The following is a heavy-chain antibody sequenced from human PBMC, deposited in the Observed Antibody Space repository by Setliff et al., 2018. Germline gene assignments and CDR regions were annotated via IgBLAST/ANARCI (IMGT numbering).Heavy chain of an antibody. V-gene: IGHV3-53*01. CDR1: GFRFSDLY. CDR3: RLWFGELLRDY. J-gene: IGHJ4*02. CDR2: LDYDGAI. Sequence: PGGSLRLSCAASGFRFSDLYMSWVRQVPGKGLEWVSLLDYDGAIYYADSVKGRFTISGDKSKNTLYLQMNNVRADDTAVYYCRLWFGELLRDYWGQGTLVTVSS. D-gene: IGHD3-10*01.